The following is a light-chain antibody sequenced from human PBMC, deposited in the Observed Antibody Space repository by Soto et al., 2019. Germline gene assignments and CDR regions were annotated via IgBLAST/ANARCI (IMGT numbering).Light chain of an antibody. J-gene: IGLJ2*01. CDR2: QVS. CDR1: SGDVGGYDY. V-gene: IGLV2-14*01. CDR3: SSYTRSNTLV. Sequence: QSVLTQPASVSGAPGQSIRISCTGASGDVGGYDYVSWYQQHPGKAPKLMIYQVSNRPSGVSNRFSGSKSGNTASLTISGLQAEDEANYYCSSYTRSNTLVFGGGTKVTVL.